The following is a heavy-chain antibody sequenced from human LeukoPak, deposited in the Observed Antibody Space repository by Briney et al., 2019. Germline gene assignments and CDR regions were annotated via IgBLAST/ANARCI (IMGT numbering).Heavy chain of an antibody. CDR2: IYYSGST. CDR3: PRESNGVCPLCAFDI. Sequence: SETLSPTCTVSGGSISSYYWSWIWQPPGKGQEWIGYIYYSGSTNSNPSLTSRATISVDTSKNQFSLKLSSVPARRTPHYTCPRESNGVCPLCAFDIWGQGTMVTVSS. J-gene: IGHJ3*02. D-gene: IGHD2-8*01. CDR1: GGSISSYY. V-gene: IGHV4-59*01.